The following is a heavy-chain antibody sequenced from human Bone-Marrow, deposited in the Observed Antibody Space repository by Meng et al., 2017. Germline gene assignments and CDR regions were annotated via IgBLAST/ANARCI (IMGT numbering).Heavy chain of an antibody. CDR2: IDTDGTIT. CDR1: GFTFSSYW. CDR3: AGDLGGIFAY. D-gene: IGHD6-13*01. V-gene: IGHV3-74*01. Sequence: GESLKISCVASGFTFSSYWMHWVRQDPGKGLVWVSRIDTDGTITSYANSEKGGFTISIDNTKNTLVQQMNSLSAGDTSVYFCAGDLGGIFAYWGQGALVTVSS. J-gene: IGHJ4*02.